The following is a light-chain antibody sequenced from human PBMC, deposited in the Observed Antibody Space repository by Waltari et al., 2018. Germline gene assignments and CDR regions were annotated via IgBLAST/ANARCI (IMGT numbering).Light chain of an antibody. V-gene: IGLV1-47*01. CDR1: SSTIGSNY. CDR3: ASWDDSLSGPV. Sequence: QPVLTQPPSASGTPGQRGTISCSGSSSTIGSNYVYWYQHVPGAAPKPLIYRNTQRPSGVPDRFAGSKSGTSASLAISGLRSEDEADYFCASWDDSLSGPVFGGGTKLTVL. CDR2: RNT. J-gene: IGLJ2*01.